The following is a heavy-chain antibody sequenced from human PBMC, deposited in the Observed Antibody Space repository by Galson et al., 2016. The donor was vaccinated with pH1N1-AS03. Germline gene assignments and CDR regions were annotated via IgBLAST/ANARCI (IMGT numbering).Heavy chain of an antibody. D-gene: IGHD2-15*01. J-gene: IGHJ6*02. CDR1: GGSISSGSYY. V-gene: IGHV4-61*02. Sequence: TCTVSGGSISSGSYYWSWIRQPAGKGLEWIGRIYTSGSTNYNPSLKSRVTISVDTSKNQFSLKLSSVTAADTAVYYCARDGGSAYGMDVWGQGTTVTVS. CDR3: ARDGGSAYGMDV. CDR2: IYTSGST.